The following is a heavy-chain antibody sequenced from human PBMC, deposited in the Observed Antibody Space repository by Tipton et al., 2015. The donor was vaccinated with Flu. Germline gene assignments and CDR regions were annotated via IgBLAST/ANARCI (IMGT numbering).Heavy chain of an antibody. CDR3: ARRDYSNYVSEPKNWFDS. D-gene: IGHD4-11*01. J-gene: IGHJ5*01. Sequence: LRLSCAVYGGSFSGYYWTWIRQPPGKGLEWIGQISRSGSTYYNSSLQSRVTLSVDSSRNQFSLKVRSVTASDTAIYYCARRDYSNYVSEPKNWFDSWGQGTLVTVSS. CDR1: GGSFSGYY. V-gene: IGHV4-34*01. CDR2: ISRSGST.